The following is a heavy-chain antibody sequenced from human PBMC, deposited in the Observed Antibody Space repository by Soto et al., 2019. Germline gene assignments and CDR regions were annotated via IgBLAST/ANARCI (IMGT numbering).Heavy chain of an antibody. CDR3: ARVFTYYDILNGYYAYNWFDP. V-gene: IGHV1-18*01. Sequence: ASVKVSCKASGYTFTSYGISWVRQAPGQGLEWMGWISAYNGNTNYVQKLQGRVTMTTDTSTSTAYMELRSLRSDDTAVYYCARVFTYYDILNGYYAYNWFDPWGQGTPVTVSS. CDR2: ISAYNGNT. D-gene: IGHD3-9*01. CDR1: GYTFTSYG. J-gene: IGHJ5*02.